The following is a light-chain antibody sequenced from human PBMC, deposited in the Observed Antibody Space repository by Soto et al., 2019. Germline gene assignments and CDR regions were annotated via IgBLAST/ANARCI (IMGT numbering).Light chain of an antibody. J-gene: IGLJ3*02. Sequence: QSVLTQPPSASGPPGQRVTISCSGSDSNIGSNRVNWYQQFPGAAPKLLIHSNDQRASGVPDRFSASKSGASASLAISGLQSEDEADYYCQTWGTGFQVFGGGTKVTVL. CDR1: DSNIGSNR. CDR3: QTWGTGFQV. CDR2: SND. V-gene: IGLV1-44*01.